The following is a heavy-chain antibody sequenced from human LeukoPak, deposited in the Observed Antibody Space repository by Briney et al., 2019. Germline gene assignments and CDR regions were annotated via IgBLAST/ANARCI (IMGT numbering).Heavy chain of an antibody. CDR2: INPNSGGT. V-gene: IGHV1-2*02. D-gene: IGHD3-22*01. Sequence: ASVTVSCKASGYTFTGYYMHWVRQAPGQGLEWMGWINPNSGGTNYAQKFQGRVTMTRDTSISTAYMELSRLRSDDTAVYYCAKTWESNYYDSTSIDYWGQGTLVTVSS. CDR1: GYTFTGYY. J-gene: IGHJ4*02. CDR3: AKTWESNYYDSTSIDY.